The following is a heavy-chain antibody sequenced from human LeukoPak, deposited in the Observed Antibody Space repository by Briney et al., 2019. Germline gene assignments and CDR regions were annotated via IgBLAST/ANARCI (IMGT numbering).Heavy chain of an antibody. CDR3: ARESSGWPDY. Sequence: PGGSLRLSCAASGFTFTNYAMNWVRQAPGQGLEWMGLINTNTGNPTYAQGFTGRFVFSLDTSVSTAYLQISSLKAEDTAVYYCARESSGWPDYWGQGTLVTVSS. D-gene: IGHD6-19*01. J-gene: IGHJ4*02. CDR2: INTNTGNP. V-gene: IGHV7-4-1*02. CDR1: GFTFTNYA.